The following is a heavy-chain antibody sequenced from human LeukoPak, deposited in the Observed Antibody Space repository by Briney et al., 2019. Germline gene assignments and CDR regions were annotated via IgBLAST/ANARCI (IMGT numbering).Heavy chain of an antibody. Sequence: ASVKVSCKASGYTFTGYYMHWVRQAPGQGLEWMGWINPNSGGTNYAQKFQDRVTMTRDTSISTAYMELSRLRSDDTAVYYCARRQPSMRTSGGFVGHFDYWGQGILVIVSS. CDR2: INPNSGGT. J-gene: IGHJ4*02. CDR3: ARRQPSMRTSGGFVGHFDY. D-gene: IGHD3-16*02. CDR1: GYTFTGYY. V-gene: IGHV1-2*02.